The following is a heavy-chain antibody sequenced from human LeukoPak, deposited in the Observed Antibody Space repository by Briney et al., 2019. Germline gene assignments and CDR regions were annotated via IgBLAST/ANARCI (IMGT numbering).Heavy chain of an antibody. D-gene: IGHD3-10*01. V-gene: IGHV3-7*01. CDR1: GFTFSVYW. J-gene: IGHJ4*02. CDR2: IKEDGSEK. Sequence: QSGGSLRLSCAASGFTFSVYWMSWVRQAPGKGLEWVANIKEDGSEKYYVDSVKGRFTISKDNAKNSLYLQMTNLRVEDTALYYCARDTHLSYGAGFDYWGQGTLVTVSS. CDR3: ARDTHLSYGAGFDY.